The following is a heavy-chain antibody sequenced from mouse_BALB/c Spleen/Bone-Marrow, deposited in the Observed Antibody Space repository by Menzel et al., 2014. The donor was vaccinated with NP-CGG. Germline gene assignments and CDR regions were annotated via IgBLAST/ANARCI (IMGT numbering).Heavy chain of an antibody. J-gene: IGHJ3*01. CDR3: ARDGGYGNYFSY. CDR1: GFTFSAFY. D-gene: IGHD2-10*02. Sequence: EVKLVESGGGLVQPGGSLRLSCATSGFTFSAFYMEWVRQPPGKRLEWIAASRNKAKDYTTEYSASVKGRFIVSRDTSQSIVCLQRNALRAEDTAIYYGARDGGYGNYFSYGGQGTLVTVSA. V-gene: IGHV7-1*02. CDR2: SRNKAKDYTT.